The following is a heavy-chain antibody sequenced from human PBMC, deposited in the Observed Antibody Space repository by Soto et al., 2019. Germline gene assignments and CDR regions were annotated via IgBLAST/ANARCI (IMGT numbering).Heavy chain of an antibody. Sequence: QVQLVQSGAEVKKPGASVKVSCKASGYTFTSYDIIWVRQATGQGLEWMGWMNPSTGNTDSAEKFQGRLTMTRNTSIITVYMELSSLSFADTAGYYCAIGRIIVAGGFDPWGQGTLVTVSS. J-gene: IGHJ5*02. CDR2: MNPSTGNT. V-gene: IGHV1-8*01. D-gene: IGHD6-19*01. CDR3: AIGRIIVAGGFDP. CDR1: GYTFTSYD.